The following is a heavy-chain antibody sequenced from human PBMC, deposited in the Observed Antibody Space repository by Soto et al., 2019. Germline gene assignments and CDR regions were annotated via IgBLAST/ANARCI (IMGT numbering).Heavy chain of an antibody. J-gene: IGHJ6*02. Sequence: HPGGSLRLSCAASGFTVSSNYMSWVRQAPGKGLEWVSVIYSGGSTYYADSVKGRFTISRDNSKNTLYLQMNSLRAEDTAVYYCAREGWNYDFWSGRRYYGMDVWGQGTTVTVSS. V-gene: IGHV3-53*01. D-gene: IGHD3-3*01. CDR2: IYSGGST. CDR3: AREGWNYDFWSGRRYYGMDV. CDR1: GFTVSSNY.